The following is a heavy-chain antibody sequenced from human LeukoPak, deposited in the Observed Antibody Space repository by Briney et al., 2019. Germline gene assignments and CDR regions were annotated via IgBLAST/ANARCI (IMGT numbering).Heavy chain of an antibody. Sequence: PSETLSLTCTVSGDSISSGGYYWSWIRQPPGKGLEWIGYIYHSGSTSYNPSLKSRVTISVDRSKNQFSLKLSSVTAADTAVYYCAIRIAARPFDPWGQGTLVTVSS. J-gene: IGHJ5*02. CDR2: IYHSGST. CDR3: AIRIAARPFDP. CDR1: GDSISSGGYY. D-gene: IGHD6-6*01. V-gene: IGHV4-30-2*01.